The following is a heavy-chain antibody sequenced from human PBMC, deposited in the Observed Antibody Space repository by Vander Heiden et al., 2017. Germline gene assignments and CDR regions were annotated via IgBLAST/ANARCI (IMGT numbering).Heavy chain of an antibody. Sequence: EVKLVESGGGLVQPGRSLRLSCPASGFTFDAYAMHWVRQAPGKGLEWVSGISWNSGSIGYADSVKGRFTISRDNAKNSLYLQMNSLRAEDTALYYCAKDTAANIGFDYWGQGTLVTVSS. CDR1: GFTFDAYA. V-gene: IGHV3-9*01. CDR2: ISWNSGSI. D-gene: IGHD2-15*01. CDR3: AKDTAANIGFDY. J-gene: IGHJ4*02.